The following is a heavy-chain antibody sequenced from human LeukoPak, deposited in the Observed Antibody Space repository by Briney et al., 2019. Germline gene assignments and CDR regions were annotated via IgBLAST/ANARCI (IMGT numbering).Heavy chain of an antibody. CDR1: GFTVSINY. Sequence: PGGSLRLSCAASGFTVSINYMSWVRQAPGKGLEWVSVIYTSGSTYYADSVKGRFTISRDNSKNTLSLQMNSLRAEDTAVYYCARRGSGSSGYYYYYYMDVWGKGTTVTISS. J-gene: IGHJ6*03. D-gene: IGHD3-10*01. CDR3: ARRGSGSSGYYYYYYMDV. V-gene: IGHV3-66*04. CDR2: IYTSGST.